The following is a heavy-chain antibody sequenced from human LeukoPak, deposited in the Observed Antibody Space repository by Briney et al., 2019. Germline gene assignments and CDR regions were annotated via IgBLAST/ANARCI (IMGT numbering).Heavy chain of an antibody. D-gene: IGHD4-17*01. CDR1: GFTVNSNY. CDR3: ARTIGDYYHDY. J-gene: IGHJ4*02. Sequence: GGSLRLSCAASGFTVNSNYMSWVRQAPGKGLEWVSVIESAGITFYADSVKGRFTISSDISKNTLYLQMNSLRADDTAVYYCARTIGDYYHDYWGQGTLVTVSS. V-gene: IGHV3-53*01. CDR2: IESAGIT.